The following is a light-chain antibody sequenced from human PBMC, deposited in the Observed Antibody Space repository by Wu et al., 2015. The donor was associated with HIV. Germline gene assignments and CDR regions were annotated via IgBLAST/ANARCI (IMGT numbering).Light chain of an antibody. CDR3: QHYQT. Sequence: EIVMTQYPATLSVSPGERATLSCRASQSVSSSYLAWYQQKPGQPPRLLIYGASSRATGIPDRFSGSGSGTDFTLSISRLEPEDFAVYYCQHYQTFGQGTKVEIK. J-gene: IGKJ1*01. V-gene: IGKV3-20*01. CDR2: GAS. CDR1: QSVSSSY.